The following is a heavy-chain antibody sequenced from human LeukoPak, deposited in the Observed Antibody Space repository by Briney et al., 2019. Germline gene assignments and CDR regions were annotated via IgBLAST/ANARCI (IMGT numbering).Heavy chain of an antibody. J-gene: IGHJ4*02. Sequence: PGGSLRLSCAASGFTFSSYAMSWVRQAPGKGLEWVSVISGSGGSTYYADSVKGPFTISRDNSKNTLYLQMNSLRAEDTAGYYCAKKMSGYYSFDYWGQGTLVTVSS. CDR3: AKKMSGYYSFDY. CDR1: GFTFSSYA. V-gene: IGHV3-23*01. CDR2: ISGSGGST. D-gene: IGHD3-3*01.